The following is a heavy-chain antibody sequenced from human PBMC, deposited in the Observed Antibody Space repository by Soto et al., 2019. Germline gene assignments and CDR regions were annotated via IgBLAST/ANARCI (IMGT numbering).Heavy chain of an antibody. J-gene: IGHJ5*02. D-gene: IGHD3-3*01. CDR3: ARGAITIFGVVTTRDWFDP. CDR1: GFTFSSYS. CDR2: ISSSSSYI. V-gene: IGHV3-21*01. Sequence: EVQLVESGGGLVKPGGSLRLSCAASGFTFSSYSMNWVRQAPGKGLEWVSSISSSSSYIYYADSVKGRFTISRDNAKNSLYLQMNSLRAEDTAVYYCARGAITIFGVVTTRDWFDPWGQGTLVIVSS.